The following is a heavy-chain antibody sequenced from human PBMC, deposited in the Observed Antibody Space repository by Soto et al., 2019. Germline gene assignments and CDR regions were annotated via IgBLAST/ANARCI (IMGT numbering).Heavy chain of an antibody. D-gene: IGHD2-15*01. CDR3: ASGYVVVVGGSSCYNGRDV. CDR1: GYTFTSYG. CDR2: ISAYNGNT. J-gene: IGHJ6*02. Sequence: ASVKVSCKASGYTFTSYGISWVRQAPGQGLEWMGWISAYNGNTNYAQKLQGRVTMTTDTSTSTAYMELRSLRSDDTAVYYCASGYVVVVGGSSCYNGRDVCGQRTRGTVSS. V-gene: IGHV1-18*01.